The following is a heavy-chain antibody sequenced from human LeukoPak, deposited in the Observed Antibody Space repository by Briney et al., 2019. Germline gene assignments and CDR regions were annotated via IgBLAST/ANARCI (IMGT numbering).Heavy chain of an antibody. CDR2: IYGGGST. CDR1: AFTVVSDY. Sequence: GGSLRLSCAASAFTVVSDYMTWVRQAPGKGLEWVSVIYGGGSTNYADSVKGRFTISRDNSKNTLFLQMNNLRAEDTAVYYCAREYAYGSGSYYDDAFDIWGQGTMVTVSS. CDR3: AREYAYGSGSYYDDAFDI. J-gene: IGHJ3*02. D-gene: IGHD3-10*01. V-gene: IGHV3-53*01.